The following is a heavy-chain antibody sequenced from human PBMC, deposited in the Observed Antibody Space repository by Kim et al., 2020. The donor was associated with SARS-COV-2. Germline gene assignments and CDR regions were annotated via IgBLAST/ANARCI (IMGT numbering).Heavy chain of an antibody. Sequence: GESLKISCKGSGYSFTSYWIGWVRQMPGKGLEWMGIIYPGDSDTRYSPSFQGQVTISADKSITTAYLPWSSLKASDTAMYYCARHRGYYYYYMDVWGKGTTVTVSS. J-gene: IGHJ6*03. CDR1: GYSFTSYW. CDR3: ARHRGYYYYYMDV. CDR2: IYPGDSDT. V-gene: IGHV5-51*01.